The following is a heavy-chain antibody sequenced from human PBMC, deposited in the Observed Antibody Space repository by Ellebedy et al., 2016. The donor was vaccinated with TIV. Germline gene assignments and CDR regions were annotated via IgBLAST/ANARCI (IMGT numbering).Heavy chain of an antibody. D-gene: IGHD2-15*01. CDR2: ISSTSGTI. J-gene: IGHJ6*02. V-gene: IGHV3-48*01. CDR3: ATHGRGMDV. CDR1: GFTFSGYS. Sequence: GESLKISCAASGFTFSGYSMNWARQAPGKGLEWISYISSTSGTIDYADSVKGRFTISRDNSKNTLYLQMNSLRAEDTAVYYCATHGRGMDVWGQGTTVTVSS.